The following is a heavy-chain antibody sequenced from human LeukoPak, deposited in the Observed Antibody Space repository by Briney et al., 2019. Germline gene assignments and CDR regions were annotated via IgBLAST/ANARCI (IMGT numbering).Heavy chain of an antibody. Sequence: GGSLRLSCAASGLTLSRSWMSWVRQAPGKGLEWVAIIKQLENEEYYVDAVRGRFSISRDSAKNSVHLQMNSLRTDDTAVYYCAGHGNWGQGTLDTVSS. J-gene: IGHJ4*02. D-gene: IGHD5-24*01. CDR1: GLTLSRSW. V-gene: IGHV3-7*01. CDR3: AGHGN. CDR2: IKQLENEE.